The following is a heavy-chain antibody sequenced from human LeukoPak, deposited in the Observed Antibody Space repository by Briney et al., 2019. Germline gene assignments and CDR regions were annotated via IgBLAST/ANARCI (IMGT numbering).Heavy chain of an antibody. CDR3: ARLFDYVWGSYRYNWYFDL. Sequence: ASVKVSCKASGYTFTGYYMHWVRQAPGQGLEWMGWINPNSGGTNYAQKFQGRVTMTRDTSISTAYMELSRLRSDDTAVYYCARLFDYVWGSYRYNWYFDLWGRGTLVTLSS. D-gene: IGHD3-16*02. J-gene: IGHJ2*01. V-gene: IGHV1-2*02. CDR2: INPNSGGT. CDR1: GYTFTGYY.